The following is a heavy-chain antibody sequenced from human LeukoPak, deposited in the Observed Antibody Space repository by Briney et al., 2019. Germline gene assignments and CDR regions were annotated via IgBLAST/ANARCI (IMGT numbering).Heavy chain of an antibody. V-gene: IGHV3-23*01. J-gene: IGHJ3*02. CDR1: GFTFSSYA. Sequence: GGSLRLSCAASGFTFSSYAMSWVRQAPGKGLEWVSAISGSGGSTYYADSVKGRFTISRDNSKNTLYLQMNSLRAEDTAVYYCAEDMLWFGEFDAFDIWGQGTMVTVSS. D-gene: IGHD3-10*01. CDR2: ISGSGGST. CDR3: AEDMLWFGEFDAFDI.